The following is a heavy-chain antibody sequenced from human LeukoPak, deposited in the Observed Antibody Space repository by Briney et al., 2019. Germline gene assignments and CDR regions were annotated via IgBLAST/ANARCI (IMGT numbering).Heavy chain of an antibody. Sequence: ASVKVSCKASGYXFTTFGVSWVRQAPGQGPEWMGWISSDTGNTRYGQNFQGRITITSDTSTSTAYMELRSLRSDDTAIYYCARENTGEVDTFDIWGQGTMVTVSS. D-gene: IGHD7-27*01. CDR2: ISSDTGNT. CDR3: ARENTGEVDTFDI. V-gene: IGHV1-18*01. J-gene: IGHJ3*02. CDR1: GYXFTTFG.